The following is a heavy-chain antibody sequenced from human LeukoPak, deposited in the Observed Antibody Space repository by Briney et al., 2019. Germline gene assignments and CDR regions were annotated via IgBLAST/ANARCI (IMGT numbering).Heavy chain of an antibody. Sequence: SVKVSCKASGGTFSSYAISWVRQAPGQGLEWMGRIIPIFGIANYAQKFQDRVTITADKSTSTAYMELSSLRSEDTAVYYCAPYGTTGNWFDPWGQGTLVTVSS. J-gene: IGHJ5*02. V-gene: IGHV1-69*04. D-gene: IGHD1-14*01. CDR3: APYGTTGNWFDP. CDR2: IIPIFGIA. CDR1: GGTFSSYA.